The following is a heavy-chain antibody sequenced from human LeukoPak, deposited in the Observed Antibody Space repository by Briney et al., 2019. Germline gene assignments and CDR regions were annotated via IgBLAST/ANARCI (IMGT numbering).Heavy chain of an antibody. D-gene: IGHD6-13*01. CDR1: GGSIRSYY. CDR2: IHYSGST. CDR3: ARATAGTGYYFDY. J-gene: IGHJ4*02. V-gene: IGHV4-59*01. Sequence: SETLSLTCTVYGGSIRSYYWSWIRQRPGKGLEWLGYIHYSGSTNYNPSLKSRVTISVDTSKNQFSLKLSSVTAADTALYYCARATAGTGYYFDYWGQGTLVTVSS.